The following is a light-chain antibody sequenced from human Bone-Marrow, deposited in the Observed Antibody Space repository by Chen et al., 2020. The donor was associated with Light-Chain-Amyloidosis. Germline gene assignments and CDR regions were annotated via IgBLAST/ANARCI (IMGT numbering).Light chain of an antibody. CDR2: DAS. CDR3: QQRSNSRFT. Sequence: EIVLTQSPATLSLSPGERATLSCRASQSVSSYLAWYQQKPGQAPRLLIYDASNRATGIPARFSGSGSGTDFTLTISSLETEDFAVYYCQQRSNSRFTFGPGTKVDIK. CDR1: QSVSSY. J-gene: IGKJ3*01. V-gene: IGKV3-11*01.